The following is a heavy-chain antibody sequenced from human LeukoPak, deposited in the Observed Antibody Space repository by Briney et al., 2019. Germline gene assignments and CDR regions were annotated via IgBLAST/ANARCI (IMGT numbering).Heavy chain of an antibody. D-gene: IGHD2-15*01. Sequence: PSETLSLTCTVSGGSISSYYWSWIRQPPGKGLEWIGSIYYSGSTYYNPSLKSRVTISVDTSKNQFSLKLSSVTAADTAVYYCARTPPYCSGGSCYHDYWGQGTLVTVSS. V-gene: IGHV4-59*05. J-gene: IGHJ4*02. CDR3: ARTPPYCSGGSCYHDY. CDR2: IYYSGST. CDR1: GGSISSYY.